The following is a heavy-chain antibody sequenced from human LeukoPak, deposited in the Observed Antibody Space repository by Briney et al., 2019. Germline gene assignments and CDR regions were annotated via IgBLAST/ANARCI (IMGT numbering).Heavy chain of an antibody. J-gene: IGHJ3*02. CDR3: ARDTGYSYGYLTDAFDI. V-gene: IGHV4-4*07. D-gene: IGHD5-18*01. CDR2: IYTSGST. Sequence: SETLSLTCTVSGGSTSSYYWSWIRQPAGKGLEWIGRIYTSGSTNYNPSLKSRVTMSVDTSKNQFSLKLSSVTAADTAVYYCARDTGYSYGYLTDAFDIWGQGTMVTVSS. CDR1: GGSTSSYY.